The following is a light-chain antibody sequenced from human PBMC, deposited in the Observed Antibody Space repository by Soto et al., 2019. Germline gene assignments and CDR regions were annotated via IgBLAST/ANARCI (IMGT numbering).Light chain of an antibody. Sequence: QSVLTQPPSASGTPGQRVTISCSGSSSNIGSNSVYWYQQLPGTAPKLLLYRYNQRPSGVPDRFSGAKSGTSASLAISGLRSEDEANYYCAAWDDSLSAVVFGGGTKLTVL. J-gene: IGLJ2*01. CDR1: SSNIGSNS. V-gene: IGLV1-47*01. CDR3: AAWDDSLSAVV. CDR2: RYN.